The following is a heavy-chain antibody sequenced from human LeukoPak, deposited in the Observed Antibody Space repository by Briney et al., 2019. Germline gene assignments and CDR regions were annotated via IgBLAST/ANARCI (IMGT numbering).Heavy chain of an antibody. J-gene: IGHJ4*02. CDR1: GFTFSSYR. CDR3: AKTLYYYDSSGYYYVANTPFDY. V-gene: IGHV3-23*01. D-gene: IGHD3-22*01. CDR2: ISGSGGST. Sequence: PGGSLRLSCAASGFTFSSYRMSWVRQAPGKGLEWVSAISGSGGSTHYADSVKGRFTISRDNSKNTLYLQMNSLRAEDTAVYYCAKTLYYYDSSGYYYVANTPFDYWGQGTLVTVSS.